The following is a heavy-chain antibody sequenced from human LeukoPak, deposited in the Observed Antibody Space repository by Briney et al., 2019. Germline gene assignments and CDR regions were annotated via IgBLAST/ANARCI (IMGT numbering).Heavy chain of an antibody. CDR3: AKVAPGTDPYLRY. CDR1: GFTFSSHS. V-gene: IGHV3-21*04. Sequence: GGSLRLSCAASGFTFSSHSMNWVRRAPGKGLEWVSSVSGSSSFIYYAGSVKGRFTISRDNAKDSLYLQMNSLRAEDTAVYYCAKVAPGTDPYLRYWGQGTLVTVSS. D-gene: IGHD1/OR15-1a*01. CDR2: VSGSSSFI. J-gene: IGHJ4*02.